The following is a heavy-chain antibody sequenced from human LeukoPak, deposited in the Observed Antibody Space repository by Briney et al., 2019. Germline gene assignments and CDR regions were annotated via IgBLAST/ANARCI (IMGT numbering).Heavy chain of an antibody. V-gene: IGHV1-18*01. CDR3: ARAVSVVVLSAFDI. J-gene: IGHJ3*02. CDR2: ISAYKGNT. Sequence: RAASVTVSCKASGYTFTSYGIIGVRQAPGRGLEGMGWISAYKGNTNYAQKLQGRVTMTADTPTSTAYMELRRLRADDTAVYYCARAVSVVVLSAFDIWGQGTMVTVSS. CDR1: GYTFTSYG. D-gene: IGHD3-22*01.